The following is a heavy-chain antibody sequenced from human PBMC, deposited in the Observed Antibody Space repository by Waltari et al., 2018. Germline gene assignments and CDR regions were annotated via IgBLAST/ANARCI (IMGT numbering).Heavy chain of an antibody. J-gene: IGHJ4*02. CDR2: INPNSGGT. Sequence: QVQLVQSGAEVKKPGASVKVSCTASGYTFTGYYMHWVRQAPGQGLEWMGWINPNSGGTNYAQKFQGRVTMTRDTSISTAYMELSRLRSDDTAVYYCARASTPDIVVVPAAIGYWGQGTLVTVSS. CDR1: GYTFTGYY. CDR3: ARASTPDIVVVPAAIGY. D-gene: IGHD2-2*01. V-gene: IGHV1-2*02.